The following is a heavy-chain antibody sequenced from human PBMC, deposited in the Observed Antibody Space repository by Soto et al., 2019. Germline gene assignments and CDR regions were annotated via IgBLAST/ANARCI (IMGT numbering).Heavy chain of an antibody. CDR2: IDPKSGGT. J-gene: IGHJ4*02. CDR1: GPTFIAYY. CDR3: ARVSVDVPE. V-gene: IGHV1-2*02. D-gene: IGHD5-12*01. Sequence: ASVKVSCKTSGPTFIAYYIHWVRQAPGQGLEWMGWIDPKSGGTTYEQKFLGGVTMTRDTSINTAYMDLNRLTSDDTAVYYCARVSVDVPEWGQGTLVTVSS.